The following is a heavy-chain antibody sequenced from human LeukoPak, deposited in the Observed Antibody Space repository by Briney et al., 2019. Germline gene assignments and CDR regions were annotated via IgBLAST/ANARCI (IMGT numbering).Heavy chain of an antibody. V-gene: IGHV1-69*04. CDR1: GGTFSTYT. CDR2: IITTLGIA. D-gene: IGHD2-2*02. Sequence: SVKVSCKASGGTFSTYTMILVRQAPGQGLEWMGRIITTLGIANYAQKFQGRVTITADKSTSTAYMELSSLRSEDTVMYFCAREYPRAFDIWGQGTMVTVSS. CDR3: AREYPRAFDI. J-gene: IGHJ3*02.